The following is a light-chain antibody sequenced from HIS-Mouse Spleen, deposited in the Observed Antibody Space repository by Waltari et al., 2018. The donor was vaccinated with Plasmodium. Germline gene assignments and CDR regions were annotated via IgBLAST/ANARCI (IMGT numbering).Light chain of an antibody. Sequence: QSVLTPPPSASGTPGQRVTISCPGSNSNIGSNTANWYQQHPGTAPRLPIYSNNQRPSGVPDRFSCSKSGTSASLAISGLQSEDEADYYCAAWDDSLNGWVFGGGTKLTVL. CDR1: NSNIGSNT. CDR2: SNN. CDR3: AAWDDSLNGWV. V-gene: IGLV1-44*01. J-gene: IGLJ3*02.